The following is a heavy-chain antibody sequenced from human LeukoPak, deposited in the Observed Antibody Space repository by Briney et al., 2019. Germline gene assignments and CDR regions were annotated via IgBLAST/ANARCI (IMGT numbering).Heavy chain of an antibody. J-gene: IGHJ6*02. CDR2: IYYSGST. CDR3: ARDSSPYDFWSGYLPYYYGMDV. Sequence: PSETLSLTCTVSGGSISSYYWSWIRQPPGKGLEWIGYIYYSGSTNYNASLKSRGTISVETSKNQFSLKLSSVTAADTAVYYCARDSSPYDFWSGYLPYYYGMDVWGQGTTVTVSS. CDR1: GGSISSYY. D-gene: IGHD3-3*01. V-gene: IGHV4-59*01.